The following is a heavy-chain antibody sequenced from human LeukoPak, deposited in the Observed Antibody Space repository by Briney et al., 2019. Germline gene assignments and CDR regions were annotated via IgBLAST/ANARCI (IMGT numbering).Heavy chain of an antibody. J-gene: IGHJ6*03. CDR1: GYTFTSYY. Sequence: ASVKVSCKASGYTFTSYYMHWVRQAPGQGLEWMGIINPSGGSTTYAQKFQERVTITRDMSTSTAYMELSSLRSEDTAVYYCAARLSYMDVWGKGTTVTISS. CDR3: AARLSYMDV. CDR2: INPSGGST. V-gene: IGHV1-46*01. D-gene: IGHD2/OR15-2a*01.